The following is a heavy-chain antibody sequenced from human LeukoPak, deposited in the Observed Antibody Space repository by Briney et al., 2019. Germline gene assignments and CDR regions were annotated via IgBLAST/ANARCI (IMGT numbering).Heavy chain of an antibody. CDR3: ARLYNSGWRFDY. D-gene: IGHD6-19*01. V-gene: IGHV4-34*01. Sequence: SETLSLTCAVYGGSFSGYYWSWIRQPPGKGLEWIGEINHSGSTNYNPSLKSRVTISVDSSMNHFSLKLNSETAADTTIYYCARLYNSGWRFDYWGQGTLVTVSS. J-gene: IGHJ4*02. CDR1: GGSFSGYY. CDR2: INHSGST.